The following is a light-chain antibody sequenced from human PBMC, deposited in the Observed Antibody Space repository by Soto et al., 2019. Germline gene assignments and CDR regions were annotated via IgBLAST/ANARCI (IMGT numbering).Light chain of an antibody. CDR2: KAS. CDR3: QQYNSYSIT. V-gene: IGKV1-5*03. Sequence: DIQMTQSPSTLSASLGDRVTITCRARQSISSWLAWYQQKPGKAPKLLIYKASSLESGVPSRFSGSGSGTECTLTVSSLQPDDFETYYCQQYNSYSITFGQGTRLEI. CDR1: QSISSW. J-gene: IGKJ5*01.